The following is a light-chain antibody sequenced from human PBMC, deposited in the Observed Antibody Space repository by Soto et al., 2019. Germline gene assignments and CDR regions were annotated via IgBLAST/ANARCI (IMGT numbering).Light chain of an antibody. J-gene: IGLJ1*01. V-gene: IGLV2-23*01. Sequence: QSVLTQPASVSGSPGQSITISCTGTSSDVGSYNLVSWYQQHPGKAPKLMIYEGTKRPSGVSDRFSGSRSGNTASLTISGPQAEDEVDYYCCSYESSSTYVFGTGTKVTVL. CDR1: SSDVGSYNL. CDR2: EGT. CDR3: CSYESSSTYV.